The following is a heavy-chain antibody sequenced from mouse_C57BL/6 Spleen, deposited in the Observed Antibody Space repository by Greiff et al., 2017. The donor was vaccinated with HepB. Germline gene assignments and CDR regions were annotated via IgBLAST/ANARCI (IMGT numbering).Heavy chain of an antibody. CDR2: IDPSDSYT. J-gene: IGHJ3*01. CDR1: GYTFTSYW. V-gene: IGHV1-59*01. D-gene: IGHD2-2*01. Sequence: VQLQQPGAELVRPGTSVKLSCKASGYTFTSYWMHWVKQRPGQGLEWIGVIDPSDSYTNYNQKFKGKATLTVDTSSSTAYMQLSSLTSEDSAVYYCARPPYGDDDGAWFAYWGQGTLVTVSA. CDR3: ARPPYGDDDGAWFAY.